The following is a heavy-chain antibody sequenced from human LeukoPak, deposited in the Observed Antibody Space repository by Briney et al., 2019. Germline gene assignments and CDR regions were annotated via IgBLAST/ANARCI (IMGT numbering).Heavy chain of an antibody. CDR2: FYYSGTT. CDR1: GSSISSGPYY. D-gene: IGHD3-10*01. CDR3: ARDLLWFGEQGTWFDP. Sequence: SETLSLTCTVSGSSISSGPYYWVWIRQPPGEGLEWIGSFYYSGTTHYNPSLKSRVTISVDTSKNQFSLKLSSVTAADTAVYYCARDLLWFGEQGTWFDPWGQGTLVTVSS. J-gene: IGHJ5*02. V-gene: IGHV4-39*07.